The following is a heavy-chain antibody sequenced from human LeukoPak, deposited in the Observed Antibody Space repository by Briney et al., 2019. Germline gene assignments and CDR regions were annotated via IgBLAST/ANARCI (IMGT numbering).Heavy chain of an antibody. Sequence: ASVKVSCKASGYTFTSYYMHGVGQAPGQGLEWMGIINPSGGSTSYAQKFQGRVTMTRDTSTSTVYMELSSLRSEDTAVYYCARAVITMVRGVNLNWFDPWGQGTLVTVSS. V-gene: IGHV1-46*01. J-gene: IGHJ5*02. D-gene: IGHD3-10*01. CDR3: ARAVITMVRGVNLNWFDP. CDR1: GYTFTSYY. CDR2: INPSGGST.